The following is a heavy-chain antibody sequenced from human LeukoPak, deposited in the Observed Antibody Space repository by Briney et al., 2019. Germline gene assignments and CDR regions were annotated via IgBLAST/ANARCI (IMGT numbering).Heavy chain of an antibody. CDR2: INPNSGET. CDR3: GRDRDYSNTERGFDF. D-gene: IGHD4-11*01. V-gene: IGHV1-2*02. Sequence: ASVKVSCKTSGYTFTDYYIHWVRQAPGQGLEWMGWINPNSGETNSAQKFQGRVTMTGDSSISTAYMELSRVTSDDTAVYYCGRDRDYSNTERGFDFWGQGTLVTVSS. CDR1: GYTFTDYY. J-gene: IGHJ4*02.